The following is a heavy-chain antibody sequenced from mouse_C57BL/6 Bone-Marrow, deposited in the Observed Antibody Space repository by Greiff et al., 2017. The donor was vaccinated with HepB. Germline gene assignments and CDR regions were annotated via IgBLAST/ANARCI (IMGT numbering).Heavy chain of an antibody. Sequence: VQLQQSGAELMKPGASVKLSCKATGYTFTGYWIEWVKQRPGHGLEWIGEILPGSGSTNYNEKFKGKATFTADTSSNTAYMQLSSLTTEDSAIYYCASKGYYYGRSYGGYFDVWGTGTTVTVSS. CDR1: GYTFTGYW. CDR2: ILPGSGST. V-gene: IGHV1-9*01. D-gene: IGHD1-1*01. J-gene: IGHJ1*03. CDR3: ASKGYYYGRSYGGYFDV.